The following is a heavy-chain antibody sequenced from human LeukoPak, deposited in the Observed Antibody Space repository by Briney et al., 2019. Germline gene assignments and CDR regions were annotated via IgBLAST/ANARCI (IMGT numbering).Heavy chain of an antibody. Sequence: PSETLSLTCTVSGGSISSYYWSWIRQPPGKGLEWIGYIYYSGSTNYNPSLKSRVTISVDTSKNQFSLKLSSVTAADTAVYYCARLSVSQVLYYFDYWGQGTLVTVSS. V-gene: IGHV4-59*08. CDR3: ARLSVSQVLYYFDY. J-gene: IGHJ4*02. D-gene: IGHD3-3*01. CDR1: GGSISSYY. CDR2: IYYSGST.